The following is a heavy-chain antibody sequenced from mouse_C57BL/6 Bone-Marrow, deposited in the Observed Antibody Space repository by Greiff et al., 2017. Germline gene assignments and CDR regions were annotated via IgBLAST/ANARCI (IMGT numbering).Heavy chain of an antibody. V-gene: IGHV1-55*01. CDR2: IYPGSGST. J-gene: IGHJ1*03. D-gene: IGHD2-5*01. CDR1: GYTFPSYW. Sequence: QVQLQQSGAELVKPGASVKMSCKASGYTFPSYWITWVKQRPGPGLEWIGDIYPGSGSTNYNEKFKSKATLTVDTSSSTAYMQLSSLTSEDSAVYYCARPYYSNYWYFDVWGTGTTVTVSS. CDR3: ARPYYSNYWYFDV.